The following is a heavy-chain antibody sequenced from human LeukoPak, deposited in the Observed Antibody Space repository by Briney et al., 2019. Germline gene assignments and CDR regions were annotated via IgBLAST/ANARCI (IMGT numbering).Heavy chain of an antibody. V-gene: IGHV1-2*02. D-gene: IGHD3-10*01. CDR2: INPNSGGT. CDR3: ARALPAGSGSYSDY. CDR1: GYTFTGYY. Sequence: RASVRVFCRASGYTFTGYYMHWVRQAPGQGLEWMGWINPNSGGTNYAQKFQGRVTMTRDTSISTAYMELSRLRSEDTAVYYCARALPAGSGSYSDYWGQGTLVTVSS. J-gene: IGHJ4*02.